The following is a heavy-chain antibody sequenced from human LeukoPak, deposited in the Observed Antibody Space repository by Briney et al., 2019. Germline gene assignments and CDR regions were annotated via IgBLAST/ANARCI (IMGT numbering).Heavy chain of an antibody. Sequence: SETLSLTCTVSGGSISSYYWSWIRQPPGKGLEWIGYIYYSGSTNYNPFLKSRVTISVDTSKNQFSLKLSSVTAADTAVYYCARAPPDGDPPFDYWGQGTLVTVSS. J-gene: IGHJ4*02. D-gene: IGHD4-17*01. CDR1: GGSISSYY. CDR3: ARAPPDGDPPFDY. V-gene: IGHV4-59*01. CDR2: IYYSGST.